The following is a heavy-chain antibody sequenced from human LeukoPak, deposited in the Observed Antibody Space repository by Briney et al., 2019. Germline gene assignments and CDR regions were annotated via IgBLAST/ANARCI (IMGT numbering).Heavy chain of an antibody. CDR3: TSSLKSYCNGCKCHSDYYYYGMDV. Sequence: GGFLRLSCAASRFTLSGSAMDWVRQASGKGLEWVGRIRSKANNYATAYAASVEGRFSISRDDSKSTAYLQMSSLKTEDTAVYYCTSSLKSYCNGCKCHSDYYYYGMDVWGQGTTVTVSS. CDR1: RFTLSGSA. J-gene: IGHJ6*02. V-gene: IGHV3-73*01. CDR2: IRSKANNYAT. D-gene: IGHD2-15*01.